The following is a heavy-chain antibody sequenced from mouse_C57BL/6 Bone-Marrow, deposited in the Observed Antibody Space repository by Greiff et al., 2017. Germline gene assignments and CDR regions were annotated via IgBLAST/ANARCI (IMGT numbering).Heavy chain of an antibody. V-gene: IGHV1-19*01. CDR1: GYTFTDYY. CDR2: INPYNGGT. J-gene: IGHJ2*01. D-gene: IGHD2-4*01. Sequence: VQLQQSGPVLVKPGASVKMSCKASGYTFTDYYMNWVKQSHGKSLEWIGVINPYNGGTSYNQKFKGKATLTVDKSSSTAYMELNSLTSEDSAVYYCARREDDYDGDYWGQGTTLTVSS. CDR3: ARREDDYDGDY.